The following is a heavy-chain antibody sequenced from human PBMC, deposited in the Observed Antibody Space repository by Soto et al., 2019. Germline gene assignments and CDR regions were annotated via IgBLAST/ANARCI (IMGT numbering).Heavy chain of an antibody. V-gene: IGHV1-18*04. CDR3: ARDSVTMIVVVPWAFDI. CDR1: GYTFTSYG. Sequence: AAVKVSCKASGYTFTSYGISWVRQAPGQGLEWMGWISAYNGNTNYAQKLQGRVTMTTDTSTSTAYMELRSLRSDDTAMYYCARDSVTMIVVVPWAFDIWGQGKMVTVSS. J-gene: IGHJ3*02. D-gene: IGHD3-22*01. CDR2: ISAYNGNT.